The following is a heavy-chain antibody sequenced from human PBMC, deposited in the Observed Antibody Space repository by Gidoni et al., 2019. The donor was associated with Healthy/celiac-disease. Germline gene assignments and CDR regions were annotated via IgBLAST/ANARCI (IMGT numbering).Heavy chain of an antibody. V-gene: IGHV3-15*01. CDR1: GLTFRNAW. D-gene: IGHD5-18*01. CDR3: TTDLWYSYQH. Sequence: EVQLVESGGGLVKPGGSLRLPCSASGLTFRNAWMTWVRQAPGKGLEWVGRIKSKPDGGTTDYAAPVKGRFTISRDDSKNTLYLQMNSLKTEDTAVYYCTTDLWYSYQHWGQGTLVTVSS. CDR2: IKSKPDGGTT. J-gene: IGHJ4*02.